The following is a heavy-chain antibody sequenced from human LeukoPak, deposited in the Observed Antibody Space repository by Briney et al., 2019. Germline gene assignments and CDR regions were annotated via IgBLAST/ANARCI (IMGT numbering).Heavy chain of an antibody. CDR2: ITWDGGWT. V-gene: IGHV3-43D*04. CDR3: VKGGSYYGYFDY. D-gene: IGHD1-26*01. CDR1: GFTFDDYG. J-gene: IGHJ4*02. Sequence: GGFLRLSCAASGFTFDDYGMHWVRQAPGKGLEWVSLITWDGGWTYYADSVKGRFTISRDNSKNSLYLHMNSLRPEDTALYYCVKGGSYYGYFDYWGQGTLVTVSS.